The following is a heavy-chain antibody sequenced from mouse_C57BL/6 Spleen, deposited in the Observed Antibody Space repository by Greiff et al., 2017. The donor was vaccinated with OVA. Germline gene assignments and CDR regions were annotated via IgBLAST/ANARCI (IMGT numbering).Heavy chain of an antibody. CDR2: INPNNGGT. CDR3: ASPITTVVATPLDY. D-gene: IGHD1-1*01. CDR1: GYTFTDYY. V-gene: IGHV1-26*01. J-gene: IGHJ2*01. Sequence: EVQLQQSGPELVKPGASVKISCKASGYTFTDYYMNWVKQSHGKSLEWIGDINPNNGGTSYNQKFKGKATLTVDKSSSTAYMELRSLTSEDSAVYYCASPITTVVATPLDYWGQGTTLTVSS.